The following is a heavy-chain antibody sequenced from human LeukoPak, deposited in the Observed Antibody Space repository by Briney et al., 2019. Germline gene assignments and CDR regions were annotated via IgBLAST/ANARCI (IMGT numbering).Heavy chain of an antibody. V-gene: IGHV3-7*01. CDR3: AKARGGAHFYDY. D-gene: IGHD2/OR15-2a*01. J-gene: IGHJ4*02. CDR1: GFTFSTYW. Sequence: GGSLRLSCAASGFTFSTYWMTWVRQAPGKGLEWVANIKQDGSEKYYVDSVKGRFTISRDNAKNSLFLQMNSLRAEDTAVYYCAKARGGAHFYDYWGQGTLVTVSS. CDR2: IKQDGSEK.